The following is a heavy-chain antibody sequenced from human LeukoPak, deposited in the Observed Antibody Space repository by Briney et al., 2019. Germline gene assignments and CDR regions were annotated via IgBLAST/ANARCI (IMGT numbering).Heavy chain of an antibody. CDR1: GFTFSNYW. CDR2: IKQDGSVK. CDR3: ASDYSHYIDV. J-gene: IGHJ6*03. Sequence: GGSLRLSCVASGFTFSNYWITWVRQSPGKGQEWVANIKQDGSVKYYVDSVKGRFTISRDNAMNSLYLQMNSLRAEDTAVYYCASDYSHYIDVWGKGTTVTVSS. V-gene: IGHV3-7*01. D-gene: IGHD2-21*01.